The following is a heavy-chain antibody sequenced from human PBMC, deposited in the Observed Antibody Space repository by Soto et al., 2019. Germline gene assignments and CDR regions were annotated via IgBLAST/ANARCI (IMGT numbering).Heavy chain of an antibody. D-gene: IGHD1-1*01. CDR1: GYSFTSHY. CDR2: IFPGGVNI. V-gene: IGHV1-46*03. Sequence: QVQLVQSGPEVKKPGASVKVSCKAIGYSFTSHYMHWVRQAPGQGLEWMGTIFPGGVNIAYAQKFEGRDTMTKDTSSITVYMELNSLTSDDTAVYYCARAQSWHDLVWWFGPWGQGTLVTVSS. J-gene: IGHJ5*02. CDR3: ARAQSWHDLVWWFGP.